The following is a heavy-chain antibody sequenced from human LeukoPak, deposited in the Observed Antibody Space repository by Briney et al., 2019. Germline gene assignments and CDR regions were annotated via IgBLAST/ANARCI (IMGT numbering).Heavy chain of an antibody. CDR1: GFTFSSYS. Sequence: GGSLRLSCAASGFTFSSYSLTWVRQAPGKGLEWVSSISSTSTYIYYADSMKGRFTISRDNAKNSLFLQMNSLRAEDTAVYLCARQLVYGGYYFDYWGQGTLVTVSS. D-gene: IGHD4-23*01. V-gene: IGHV3-21*01. J-gene: IGHJ4*02. CDR3: ARQLVYGGYYFDY. CDR2: ISSTSTYI.